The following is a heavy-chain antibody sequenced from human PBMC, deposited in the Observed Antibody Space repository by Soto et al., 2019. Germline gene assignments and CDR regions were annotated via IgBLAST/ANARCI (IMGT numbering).Heavy chain of an antibody. CDR2: ISAYNGET. CDR1: GYTFTSHG. Sequence: QVQLVQSGAEVKKPGASVKVSCKASGYTFTSHGISWVRQAPGQGLEWMGWISAYNGETNYAQKLQGRVSVTTDTSTSTAYMELRRLRSEDTAVYYCASMVLGSNIGYYHYIDVWGKGTTVTVSS. J-gene: IGHJ6*03. D-gene: IGHD3-10*01. CDR3: ASMVLGSNIGYYHYIDV. V-gene: IGHV1-18*01.